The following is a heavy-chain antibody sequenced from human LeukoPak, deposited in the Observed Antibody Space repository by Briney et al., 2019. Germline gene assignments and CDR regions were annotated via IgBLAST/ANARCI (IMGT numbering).Heavy chain of an antibody. CDR2: INPNSGGT. J-gene: IGHJ3*02. CDR1: GYTFTFYY. V-gene: IGHV1-2*02. Sequence: ASVEVSCKASGYTFTFYYIHWVRQAPGQGLEWMGWINPNSGGTNYAQKFQGRVTMTRDTSITTAYMELSRLRSDDTAMYYCARTWGLASCAGDCLHDAFDIWGQGTMVTVSS. CDR3: ARTWGLASCAGDCLHDAFDI. D-gene: IGHD2-21*02.